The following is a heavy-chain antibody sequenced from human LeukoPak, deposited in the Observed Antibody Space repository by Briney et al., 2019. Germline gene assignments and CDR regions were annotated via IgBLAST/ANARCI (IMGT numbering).Heavy chain of an antibody. J-gene: IGHJ5*02. Sequence: SQTLSLTCTVSGGSISSGDHYWSWIRQHPGKGLEWIGYIYYSGSTYYNPSLKSRVTISVDTSKNQFSLKLSSVTAADTAVYYCARGRYHQLLWCTNWFDPWGQGTLVTVSS. V-gene: IGHV4-31*03. CDR2: IYYSGST. D-gene: IGHD2-2*01. CDR3: ARGRYHQLLWCTNWFDP. CDR1: GGSISSGDHY.